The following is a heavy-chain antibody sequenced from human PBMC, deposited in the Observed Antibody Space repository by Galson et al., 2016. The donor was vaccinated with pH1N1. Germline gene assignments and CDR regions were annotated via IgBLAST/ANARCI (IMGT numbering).Heavy chain of an antibody. V-gene: IGHV4-31*03. J-gene: IGHJ4*01. Sequence: SLTCTVSGGSISSGGIYWHWIRQLPGKGLEWIGFIYDNKNTYYNPSLKSRISMSVDTSKNHFSLKMRSVTAADTAVYYCARGALDITSILDIYYFDYWGQGTLVTVSS. CDR2: IYDNKNT. CDR3: ARGALDITSILDIYYFDY. CDR1: GGSISSGGIY. D-gene: IGHD2-2*03.